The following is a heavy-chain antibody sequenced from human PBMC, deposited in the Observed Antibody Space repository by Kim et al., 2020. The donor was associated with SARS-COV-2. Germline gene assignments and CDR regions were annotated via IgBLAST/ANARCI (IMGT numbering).Heavy chain of an antibody. D-gene: IGHD6-13*01. CDR2: ISWNSGSI. V-gene: IGHV3-9*01. J-gene: IGHJ6*02. Sequence: SLRLSCAASGFTFGDYAMHWVRQAPGKGLEWVSGISWNSGSIGYADSVKGRFTISRDNAKNSLYLQMNSLRAEDTALYYCAKDIRRAAGADYYYYYGMDVWGQGTTVTVSS. CDR3: AKDIRRAAGADYYYYYGMDV. CDR1: GFTFGDYA.